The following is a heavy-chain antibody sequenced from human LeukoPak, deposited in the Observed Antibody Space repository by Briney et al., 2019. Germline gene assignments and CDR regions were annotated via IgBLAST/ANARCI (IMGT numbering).Heavy chain of an antibody. CDR2: ISSSSSYI. CDR3: ARDEYGSGSPTHDY. J-gene: IGHJ4*02. Sequence: GGSLRLSCAASGFTFSSYSMNWVRQAPGKGLEWVSSISSSSSYIYYADSVKGRFTISRDNAKNSLYLQMNSLRAEDTAVYYCARDEYGSGSPTHDYWGQGTLATVSS. D-gene: IGHD3-10*01. CDR1: GFTFSSYS. V-gene: IGHV3-21*01.